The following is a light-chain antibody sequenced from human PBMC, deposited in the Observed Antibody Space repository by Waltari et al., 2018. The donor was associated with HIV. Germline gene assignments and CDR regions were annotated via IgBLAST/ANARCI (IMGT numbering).Light chain of an antibody. Sequence: HFVLTQPPSASGTPGQRVTISCSGGSPNIGSNSVNWYQLVPGTAPKVLIYRNNQRPSGVPDRFSASKSGSSTSLAISGLQSEDEADYYCQSYDSRLSGSVVFGGGTKVTVL. J-gene: IGLJ2*01. CDR3: QSYDSRLSGSVV. CDR2: RNN. V-gene: IGLV1-44*01. CDR1: SPNIGSNS.